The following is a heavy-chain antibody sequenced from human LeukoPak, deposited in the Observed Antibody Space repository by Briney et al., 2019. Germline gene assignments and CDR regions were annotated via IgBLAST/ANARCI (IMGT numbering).Heavy chain of an antibody. CDR1: GFTFSSYW. CDR2: INHNGNVN. Sequence: AGGSLRLSCAASGFTFSSYWMNWARQAPGKGLEWVASINHNGNVNYYVDYVKGRFTISRDNSKNTLSLQMNSLRAEDTAVYYCARRGQQLSYFDYWGQGTLVTVSS. CDR3: ARRGQQLSYFDY. V-gene: IGHV3-7*01. D-gene: IGHD6-13*01. J-gene: IGHJ4*02.